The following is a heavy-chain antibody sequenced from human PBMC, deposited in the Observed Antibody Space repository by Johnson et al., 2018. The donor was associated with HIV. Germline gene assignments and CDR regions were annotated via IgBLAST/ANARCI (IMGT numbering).Heavy chain of an antibody. CDR1: GFAFHDRG. V-gene: IGHV3-20*04. Sequence: VQLVESGGGVVRPGGSLRLSCAASGFAFHDRGMSWVRQAPGKGLEWVSGINGNGGSTAYADSVKGRFTISRDNSKNTLYLQMNSLRAEDTAVYYCARVGQKLVPVPRGAFDIWGQGTMVTVSS. J-gene: IGHJ3*02. CDR3: ARVGQKLVPVPRGAFDI. D-gene: IGHD6-6*01. CDR2: INGNGGST.